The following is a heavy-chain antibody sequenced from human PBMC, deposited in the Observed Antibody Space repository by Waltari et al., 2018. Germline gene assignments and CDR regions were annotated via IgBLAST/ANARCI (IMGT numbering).Heavy chain of an antibody. CDR3: ARHEEAYCGGDCYPYYFDY. V-gene: IGHV4-39*01. CDR1: GGSISSSSSY. Sequence: QLQLQESGPGLVKPSETLSLTCTVSGGSISSSSSYWGWIRQPPGKGLEWIGSIYYSGSTYYNPSLKSRVTISVDTSKNQFSLKLSSVTAADTAVYYCARHEEAYCGGDCYPYYFDYWGQGTLVTVSS. D-gene: IGHD2-21*02. J-gene: IGHJ4*02. CDR2: IYYSGST.